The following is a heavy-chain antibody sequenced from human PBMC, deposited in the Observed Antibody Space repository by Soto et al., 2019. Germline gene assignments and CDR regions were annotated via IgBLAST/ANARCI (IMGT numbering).Heavy chain of an antibody. V-gene: IGHV1-58*01. CDR1: GFTFTSSA. CDR2: IDVGSGNT. J-gene: IGHJ2*01. D-gene: IGHD1-1*01. CDR3: AAEGANERIHAGGFWHFDL. Sequence: QMQLVQSGPEVKKPGTSVRVSCEASGFTFTSSAVQWVRQARGQRLEWIGWIDVGSGNTDYAQKFQERVTITRDMFTSTAYMALRCQKSDDTAVYYCAAEGANERIHAGGFWHFDLWGRGTLVTVSS.